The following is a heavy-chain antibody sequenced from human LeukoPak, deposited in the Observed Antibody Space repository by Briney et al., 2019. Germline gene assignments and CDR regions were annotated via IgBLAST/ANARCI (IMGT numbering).Heavy chain of an antibody. Sequence: GGSLRLSCAASGFTFSSYGMHWVRQAPGKGLEWVAVIWYDGSNKYYADSVKGRFTISRDNSKNTLFLQMNSLRTADTAVYYCARPTRGTLRFTELDYWGQGTLVTVSS. J-gene: IGHJ4*02. V-gene: IGHV3-33*01. CDR2: IWYDGSNK. CDR3: ARPTRGTLRFTELDY. D-gene: IGHD5/OR15-5a*01. CDR1: GFTFSSYG.